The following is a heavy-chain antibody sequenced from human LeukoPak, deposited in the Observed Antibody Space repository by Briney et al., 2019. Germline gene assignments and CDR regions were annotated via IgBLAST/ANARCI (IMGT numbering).Heavy chain of an antibody. J-gene: IGHJ4*02. CDR1: GYSFTTYW. D-gene: IGHD3-9*01. Sequence: PGESLKISCKASGYSFTTYWIAWVRQMPGKGLEWMGIIYPDDSDTRYSLSFRGQVTISADKSISTAYLQWSSLRAPDTAVYYCARQADYNLLTGYYKGHLDYWGQGTLVTVSS. CDR2: IYPDDSDT. CDR3: ARQADYNLLTGYYKGHLDY. V-gene: IGHV5-51*01.